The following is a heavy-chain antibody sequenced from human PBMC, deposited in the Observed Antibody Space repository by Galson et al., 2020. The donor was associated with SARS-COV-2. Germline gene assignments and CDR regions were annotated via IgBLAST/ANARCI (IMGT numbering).Heavy chain of an antibody. CDR3: ARAPVFSSGYYYNVEYYYYGMDV. D-gene: IGHD3-22*01. V-gene: IGHV4-30-4*01. CDR2: IYYSGST. Sequence: ETSETLSPTCTVSGGSISSGDYYWSWIRQPPGKGLEWIGYIYYSGSTYYNPSLKSRVTISVDTSKNQFSLKLSSVTAADTAVYYCARAPVFSSGYYYNVEYYYYGMDVWGQGTTVTVSS. J-gene: IGHJ6*02. CDR1: GGSISSGDYY.